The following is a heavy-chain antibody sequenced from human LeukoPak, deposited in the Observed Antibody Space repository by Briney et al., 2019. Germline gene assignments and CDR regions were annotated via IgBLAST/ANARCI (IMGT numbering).Heavy chain of an antibody. CDR2: ISSNGATT. CDR3: ARDSTTPADGDY. V-gene: IGHV3-64D*06. J-gene: IGHJ4*02. Sequence: GGSPRLSCSASGFTFNRFYLHWVRQAPGKGLEFVSHISSNGATTYYADSVKGRFTISRDNSKNTLYLQMSSLRADDTAVYYCARDSTTPADGDYWGQGTLVTVSS. D-gene: IGHD4-17*01. CDR1: GFTFNRFY.